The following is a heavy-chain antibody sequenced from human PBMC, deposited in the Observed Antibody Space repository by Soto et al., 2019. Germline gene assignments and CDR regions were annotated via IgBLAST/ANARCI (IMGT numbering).Heavy chain of an antibody. CDR1: GFTFSSYG. D-gene: IGHD6-13*01. Sequence: QVQLVESGGGVVQPGRFLRLSCAASGFTFSSYGMHWVRQAPGKGLEWVAVIWYDGSNKYYADSVKGRFTISRDNSKNTLYLQMNSLRAEDTAVYYCARDLIKQQLVLDYWGQGTLVTVSS. CDR2: IWYDGSNK. V-gene: IGHV3-33*01. J-gene: IGHJ4*02. CDR3: ARDLIKQQLVLDY.